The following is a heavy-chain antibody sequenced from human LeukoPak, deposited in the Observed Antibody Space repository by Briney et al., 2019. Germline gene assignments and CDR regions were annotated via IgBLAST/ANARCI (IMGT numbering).Heavy chain of an antibody. CDR1: GLTFSGYA. Sequence: GSLRLSRAAPGLTFSGYAMSWVRQAPGKGLEWVSAISGSGGSTYYADSVKGRFTISRDNSKNTLYLQMNSLRAEDTAVYYCAKDAVPAAIRIDYYYYGMDVWGQGTTVTVSS. D-gene: IGHD2-2*02. J-gene: IGHJ6*02. CDR3: AKDAVPAAIRIDYYYYGMDV. V-gene: IGHV3-23*01. CDR2: ISGSGGST.